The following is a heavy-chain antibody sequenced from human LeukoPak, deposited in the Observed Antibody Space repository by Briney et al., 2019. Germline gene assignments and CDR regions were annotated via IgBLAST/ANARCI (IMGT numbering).Heavy chain of an antibody. CDR3: ARGFRRIAAAGNYYYYMDV. D-gene: IGHD6-13*01. Sequence: SQTLSLTCAISGDSVSSSSAAWNWIRQSPSRGLEWLGRTYYRSKWYNDYAVSVKSRITINPDTSKNQFSLQLNSVTPEDTAVYYCARGFRRIAAAGNYYYYMDVWGKGTTVTISS. CDR1: GDSVSSSSAA. V-gene: IGHV6-1*01. J-gene: IGHJ6*03. CDR2: TYYRSKWYN.